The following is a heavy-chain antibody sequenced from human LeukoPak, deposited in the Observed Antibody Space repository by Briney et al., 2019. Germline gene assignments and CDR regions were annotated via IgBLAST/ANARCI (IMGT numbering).Heavy chain of an antibody. CDR2: IYYSGST. V-gene: IGHV4-30-4*08. CDR1: GGSISSGDYY. CDR3: ARDPTRYCSGGSCYGLDY. Sequence: SETLSLTCTVSGGSISSGDYYWSWIRQPPGKGLEWIGYIYYSGSTYYNPSLKSRVTISVDTSKNQFSLKLSSVTAADTAVYYCARDPTRYCSGGSCYGLDYWGLGTLVTVSS. D-gene: IGHD2-15*01. J-gene: IGHJ4*02.